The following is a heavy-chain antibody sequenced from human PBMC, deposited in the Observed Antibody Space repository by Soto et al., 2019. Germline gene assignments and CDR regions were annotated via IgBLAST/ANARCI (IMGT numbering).Heavy chain of an antibody. D-gene: IGHD2-15*01. J-gene: IGHJ4*02. Sequence: GGSLRLSCAASGFTFDDYGMSWVRQAPGKGLEWVSGINWNGGSTGYADSVKGRFTISRDNAKNSLYLQMNSLRAEDTALYYFARDDVYCSGGSCYRYLVYWGQGTLVTVSS. CDR2: INWNGGST. V-gene: IGHV3-20*04. CDR1: GFTFDDYG. CDR3: ARDDVYCSGGSCYRYLVY.